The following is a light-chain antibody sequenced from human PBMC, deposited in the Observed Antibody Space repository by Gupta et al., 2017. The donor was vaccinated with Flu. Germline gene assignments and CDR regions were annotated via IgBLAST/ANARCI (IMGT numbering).Light chain of an antibody. CDR1: TSNLGTYA. CDR3: AAWDDRLNGVI. Sequence: SVLSQPPSASGTPGQRVTISCSGSTSNLGTYAVNWYQQLPGTAPKLLIYNNNERPSGVPDRFSGSKSGTSASLAISGLQSEDEADYYCAAWDDRLNGVIFGGGTKLTVL. J-gene: IGLJ2*01. CDR2: NNN. V-gene: IGLV1-44*01.